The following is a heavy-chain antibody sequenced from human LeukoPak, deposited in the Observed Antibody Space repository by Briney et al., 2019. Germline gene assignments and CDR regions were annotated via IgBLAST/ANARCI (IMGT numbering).Heavy chain of an antibody. D-gene: IGHD3/OR15-3a*01. CDR2: VNPNSGNT. J-gene: IGHJ4*02. Sequence: ASVKVSCKASGYTFTSYDLNWVRQATGQGLEWIGWVNPNSGNTGYAQKFQGRVTMTRDTSISTAYMELRRLRSDDTAVYYCARDFERPDYWGQGTLVTVSS. CDR1: GYTFTSYD. V-gene: IGHV1-8*01. CDR3: ARDFERPDY.